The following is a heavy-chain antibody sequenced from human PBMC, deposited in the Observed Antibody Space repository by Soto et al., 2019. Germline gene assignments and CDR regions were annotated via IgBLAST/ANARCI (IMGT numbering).Heavy chain of an antibody. CDR3: AKSKGGTANGLDV. D-gene: IGHD2-21*02. V-gene: IGHV3-9*01. Sequence: EVQLVESGGGLVQPGRSLRLSCAASGFSFDEYGMHWVRQGPGKGLEWVSGISWSSATIGYADSVKGRFSISRDNAKRSLYLQMSSLRPEDTALYYCAKSKGGTANGLDVWGQGITLTVSS. CDR2: ISWSSATI. CDR1: GFSFDEYG. J-gene: IGHJ6*02.